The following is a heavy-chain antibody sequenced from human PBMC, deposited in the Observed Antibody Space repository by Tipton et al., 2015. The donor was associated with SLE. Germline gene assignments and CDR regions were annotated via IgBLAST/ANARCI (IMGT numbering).Heavy chain of an antibody. D-gene: IGHD2-2*01. Sequence: SLRLSCAASGFTFNSYAMHWVRQAPGKGLEWAAVISYDGTNKYYADSVKGRFTISRDNSKNTLYLQMESLRAEDTAVYYCARDGFIVVVPAFDYWGQGTLVTVSS. V-gene: IGHV3-30*04. CDR1: GFTFNSYA. CDR2: ISYDGTNK. J-gene: IGHJ4*02. CDR3: ARDGFIVVVPAFDY.